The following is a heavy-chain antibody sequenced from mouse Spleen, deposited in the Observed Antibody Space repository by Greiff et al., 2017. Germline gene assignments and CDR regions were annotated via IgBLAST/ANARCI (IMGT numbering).Heavy chain of an antibody. CDR2: IYPGDGDT. Sequence: QVQLQQPGAELVKPGASVKMSCKASGYAFSSSWMNWVKQRPGQGLEWIGRIYPGDGDTNYNGKFKGKATLTADKSSSTAYMQLSSLTSVDSAVYFCAREDGNYRYFDVWGAGTTVTVSS. CDR3: AREDGNYRYFDV. V-gene: IGHV1-80*01. CDR1: GYAFSSSW. J-gene: IGHJ1*01. D-gene: IGHD2-1*01.